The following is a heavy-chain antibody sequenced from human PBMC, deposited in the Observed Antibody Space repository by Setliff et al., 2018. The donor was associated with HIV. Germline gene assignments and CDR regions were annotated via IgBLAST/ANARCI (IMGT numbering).Heavy chain of an antibody. CDR1: GFTFSSYE. J-gene: IGHJ4*02. D-gene: IGHD2-15*01. Sequence: PGGSLRLSCAASGFTFSSYEMNWVRQAPGKGLEWVGLIKHNSDGGTTDFAAPVKGRFTISRDDSKNTVYLQMNSLKIEDTAVYYCVRGLGSEFDYWGQGTLVTVSS. CDR3: VRGLGSEFDY. V-gene: IGHV3-15*01. CDR2: IKHNSDGGTT.